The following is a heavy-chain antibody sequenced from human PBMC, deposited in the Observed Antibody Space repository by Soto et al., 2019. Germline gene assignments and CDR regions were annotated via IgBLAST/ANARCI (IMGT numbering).Heavy chain of an antibody. V-gene: IGHV3-21*01. CDR3: ARGGGDCSSTSCHQTFYYYYYGMDV. CDR2: ISSSSSYI. J-gene: IGHJ6*02. CDR1: GFTFSSYS. Sequence: GGSLRLSCAASGFTFSSYSMNWVRQAPGKGLEWVSSISSSSSYIYYADSVKGRFTISRDNAKNSLYLQMNSLRAEDTAVYYCARGGGDCSSTSCHQTFYYYYYGMDVWGQGTTVTVSS. D-gene: IGHD2-2*01.